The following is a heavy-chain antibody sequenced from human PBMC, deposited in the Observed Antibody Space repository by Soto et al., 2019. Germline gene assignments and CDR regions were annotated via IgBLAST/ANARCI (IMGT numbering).Heavy chain of an antibody. V-gene: IGHV3-23*01. J-gene: IGHJ4*02. CDR3: AKDHSSGWDEETFDY. Sequence: EVQLLESGGGLVQPGGSLRLSCAASGFTFSSYAMSWVRQAPGKGLEWVSAISGSGGSTYYADYVKGRFTISRDNSKNTLYLQMNSLRAEDTAVYYCAKDHSSGWDEETFDYWGQGTLVTVSS. CDR2: ISGSGGST. D-gene: IGHD6-19*01. CDR1: GFTFSSYA.